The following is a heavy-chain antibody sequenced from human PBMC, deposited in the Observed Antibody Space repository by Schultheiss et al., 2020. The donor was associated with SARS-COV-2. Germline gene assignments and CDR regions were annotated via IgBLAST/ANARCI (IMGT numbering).Heavy chain of an antibody. V-gene: IGHV4-39*01. Sequence: SEPLSLTCTVSAGSISRSGFYWGWIRQSPGKGLEWIVSMYYTDNTYYNPPLKSRVTISADTSKIQFSLRLSSVTATDTAVYYCVSSSDIVVAVATAWGQGTLVTVAS. CDR1: AGSISRSGFY. J-gene: IGHJ1*01. D-gene: IGHD2-15*01. CDR2: MYYTDNT. CDR3: VSSSDIVVAVATA.